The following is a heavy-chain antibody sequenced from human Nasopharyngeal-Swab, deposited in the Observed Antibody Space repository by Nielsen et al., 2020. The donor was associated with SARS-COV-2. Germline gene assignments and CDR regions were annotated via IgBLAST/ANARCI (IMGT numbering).Heavy chain of an antibody. Sequence: SETLSLTCTVSGGSISSYYWSWIRQPPGKGLEWIGYIYYSGSTNYNPSLKSRVTISVDTSKNQFSLKLSSVTAADTAVYYCARSEWIQLWSTGWRGMDVWGQGTTVTVSS. J-gene: IGHJ6*02. CDR1: GGSISSYY. CDR2: IYYSGST. D-gene: IGHD5-18*01. V-gene: IGHV4-59*13. CDR3: ARSEWIQLWSTGWRGMDV.